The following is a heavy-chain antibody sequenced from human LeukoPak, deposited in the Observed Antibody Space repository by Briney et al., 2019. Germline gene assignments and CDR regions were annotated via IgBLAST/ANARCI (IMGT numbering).Heavy chain of an antibody. J-gene: IGHJ4*02. D-gene: IGHD2-2*02. V-gene: IGHV4-34*01. CDR3: ATALGYCSSTSCYTLGY. CDR2: INHSGST. Sequence: SETLSLTCAVYGGSFSGYYWSWIRQPPGKGLEWIGEINHSGSTNYNPSLKGRVTISVDTSKNQFSLKLSSVTAADTAVYYCATALGYCSSTSCYTLGYWGQGTLVTVSS. CDR1: GGSFSGYY.